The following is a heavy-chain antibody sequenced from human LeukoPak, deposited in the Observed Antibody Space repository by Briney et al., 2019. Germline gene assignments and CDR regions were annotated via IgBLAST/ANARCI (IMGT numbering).Heavy chain of an antibody. Sequence: PGGSLRLSCAASGFKFDDYGISWVRQAPGKGLGWVSGINWNGGSTGYADSVKGRFTISRDNAKNSLYLQMNSLRAEDTAVYSCARGRGWYYYFDYWGQGTLVTVSS. CDR1: GFKFDDYG. J-gene: IGHJ4*02. CDR3: ARGRGWYYYFDY. CDR2: INWNGGST. D-gene: IGHD2-15*01. V-gene: IGHV3-20*04.